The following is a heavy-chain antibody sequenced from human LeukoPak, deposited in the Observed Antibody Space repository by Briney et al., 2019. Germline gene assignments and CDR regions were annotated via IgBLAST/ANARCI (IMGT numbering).Heavy chain of an antibody. CDR1: GFTFSSYW. CDR3: ARGHLSSGYVFDC. D-gene: IGHD3-22*01. Sequence: PGGSLRLSCAASGFTFSSYWMHWVRQAPGKGLVWVSRINTDGSSTTYADSVKGRFTISRDNAKNTLYLQMNSLRAEDTAVYYCARGHLSSGYVFDCWGQGTLVTVSS. V-gene: IGHV3-74*01. J-gene: IGHJ4*02. CDR2: INTDGSST.